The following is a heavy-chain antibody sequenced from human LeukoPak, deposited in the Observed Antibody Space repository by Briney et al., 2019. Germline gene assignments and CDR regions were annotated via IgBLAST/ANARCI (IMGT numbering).Heavy chain of an antibody. CDR1: GYSISSGFY. V-gene: IGHV4-38-2*02. CDR3: ARAVGTSRDFFDY. J-gene: IGHJ4*02. CDR2: IYHSGST. Sequence: SETLSLTCTVSGYSISSGFYWGWIRQPPGKGLECIGSIYHSGSTYYNPSLKSRVTISVDTSKNQFSLNLSSVTAADTAMYYCARAVGTSRDFFDYWGQGTLVTVSS. D-gene: IGHD4-23*01.